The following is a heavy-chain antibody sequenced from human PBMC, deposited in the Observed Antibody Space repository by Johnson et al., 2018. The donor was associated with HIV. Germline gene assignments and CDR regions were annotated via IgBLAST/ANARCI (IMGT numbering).Heavy chain of an antibody. CDR2: ISYDGSNK. CDR3: ARDQRGGYSYGDAFDF. J-gene: IGHJ3*01. Sequence: QVQLVESGGGVVQPGRSLKLSCAASGFTFSSYAMHWVRQAPGKGLDWVAVISYDGSNKYYADSVKGRFIISRDNSKNTLYLQMNSLRPDDTAVYFCARDQRGGYSYGDAFDFWGQGTVVSVST. CDR1: GFTFSSYA. V-gene: IGHV3-30*04. D-gene: IGHD5-18*01.